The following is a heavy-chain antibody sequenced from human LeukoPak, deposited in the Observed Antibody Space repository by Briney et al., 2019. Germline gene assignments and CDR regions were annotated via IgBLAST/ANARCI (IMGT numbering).Heavy chain of an antibody. D-gene: IGHD3-22*01. CDR1: GYTFTSYD. CDR3: ARGTGYYYDSSGYYLVY. V-gene: IGHV1-8*01. J-gene: IGHJ4*02. Sequence: ASVEVSCKASGYTFTSYDINWVRQATGQGLEWMGWMNPNSGNTGYAQKFQGRVTMTRNTSISTAYMELSSLRSEDTAVYYCARGTGYYYDSSGYYLVYWGQGTLVTVSS. CDR2: MNPNSGNT.